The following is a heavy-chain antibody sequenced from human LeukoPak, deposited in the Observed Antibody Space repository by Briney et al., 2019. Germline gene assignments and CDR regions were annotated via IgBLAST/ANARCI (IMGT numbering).Heavy chain of an antibody. V-gene: IGHV4-39*07. D-gene: IGHD3-3*01. Sequence: SETLSLTCTVSGGSISSSSYYWGWIRQPPGKGLEWIGTIYYSGSTYYNPSLKSRVTISVDTSKNQFSPKLSSVTAADTAVYYCARVGILRFPSNWFDPWGQGTLVTVSS. CDR2: IYYSGST. CDR3: ARVGILRFPSNWFDP. CDR1: GGSISSSSYY. J-gene: IGHJ5*02.